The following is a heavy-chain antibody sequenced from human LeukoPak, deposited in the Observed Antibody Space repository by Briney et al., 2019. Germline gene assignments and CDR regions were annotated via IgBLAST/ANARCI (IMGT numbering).Heavy chain of an antibody. J-gene: IGHJ4*02. Sequence: GGSLRLSCAASGFTFSSYAMSWVRQAPGKGLEWVSAISGSGGSTYYADSVKGRFTISRDNSKDTLYLQMNSLRAEDTAVYYCAKGRWELLHFDYWGQGTLVTVSS. CDR3: AKGRWELLHFDY. V-gene: IGHV3-23*01. CDR2: ISGSGGST. D-gene: IGHD1-26*01. CDR1: GFTFSSYA.